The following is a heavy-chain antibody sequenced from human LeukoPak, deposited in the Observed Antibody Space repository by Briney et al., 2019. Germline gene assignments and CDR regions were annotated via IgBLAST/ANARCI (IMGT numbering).Heavy chain of an antibody. CDR2: ITPILGIA. D-gene: IGHD6-6*01. J-gene: IGHJ4*02. CDR3: ARSSEQLSFDY. Sequence: SVKVSCKASGGTFSSYAISWVRQAPGQGLEWMGRITPILGIANYAQKFQGRVTITADKSTSTAYMELSSLRSEDTAVYYCARSSEQLSFDYWGQGTLVTVSS. V-gene: IGHV1-69*04. CDR1: GGTFSSYA.